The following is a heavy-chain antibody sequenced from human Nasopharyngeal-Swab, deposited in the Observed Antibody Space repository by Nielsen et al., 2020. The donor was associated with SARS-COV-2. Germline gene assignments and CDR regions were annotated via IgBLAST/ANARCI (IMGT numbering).Heavy chain of an antibody. V-gene: IGHV3-30-3*01. CDR1: GFTFSSYA. CDR3: ARTAAIRGYAFDI. D-gene: IGHD2-2*02. Sequence: GESLKISCAASGFTFSSYAMHWVRQAPGKGLEWVAVISYDGSNKYYADSVKGRFTISRDNSTNTLYLQMNSLRAEDTAVYYCARTAAIRGYAFDIWGQGTMVTVSS. J-gene: IGHJ3*02. CDR2: ISYDGSNK.